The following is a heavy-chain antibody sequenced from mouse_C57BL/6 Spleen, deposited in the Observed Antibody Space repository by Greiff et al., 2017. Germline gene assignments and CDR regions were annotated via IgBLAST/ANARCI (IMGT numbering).Heavy chain of an antibody. Sequence: VQLKESGPELVKPGDSVKISCKASGYSFTGYFMNWVMQSPGKSLEWIGRINPYNGDTFYNQKFKGKATLTVDKSSSTAHMELRSLTSEDSAVYYCARSGDLWYFDVWGTGTTVTVSS. J-gene: IGHJ1*03. V-gene: IGHV1-20*01. CDR3: ARSGDLWYFDV. CDR2: INPYNGDT. CDR1: GYSFTGYF. D-gene: IGHD3-1*01.